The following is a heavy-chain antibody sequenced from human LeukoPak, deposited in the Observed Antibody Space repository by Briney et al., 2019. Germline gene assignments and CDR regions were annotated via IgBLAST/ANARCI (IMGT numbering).Heavy chain of an antibody. CDR3: ARALGGYASS. J-gene: IGHJ5*02. Sequence: GGSLRLSCAASGFTFSSYWMHWVRQAPGRGLEWVANINQDGSEKYYVDSVKGRFTISRDNAKNSLYLQMNSLRAEDTAVYYCARALGGYASSWGQGTLVTVSS. CDR1: GFTFSSYW. D-gene: IGHD5-12*01. V-gene: IGHV3-7*03. CDR2: INQDGSEK.